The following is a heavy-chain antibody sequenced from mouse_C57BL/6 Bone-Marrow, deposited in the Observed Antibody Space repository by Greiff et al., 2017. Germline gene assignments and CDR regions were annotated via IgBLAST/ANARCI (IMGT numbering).Heavy chain of an antibody. D-gene: IGHD2-3*01. CDR3: AAGWSLLFAY. V-gene: IGHV1-26*01. CDR2: INPNNGGT. Sequence: EVQLQQSGPELVKPGASVKISCKASGYTFTDYYMNWVKQSHGKSLEWIGDINPNNGGTSYNQKFKGKATLTVDKSSSTAYMELRSLTSEDSAVYYCAAGWSLLFAYWGQGTLVTVSA. J-gene: IGHJ3*01. CDR1: GYTFTDYY.